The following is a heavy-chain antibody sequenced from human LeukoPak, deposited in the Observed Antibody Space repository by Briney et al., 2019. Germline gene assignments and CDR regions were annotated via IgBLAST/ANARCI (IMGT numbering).Heavy chain of an antibody. CDR3: ARDSETGYSPYFDY. J-gene: IGHJ4*02. V-gene: IGHV1-69*06. Sequence: GASVKGSCKASGGTSSSYAISWVRQAPGQGLEWMGGIIPIFGTANYAQKFQGRVTITADKSTSTAYMELSSLRSEDTAVYYCARDSETGYSPYFDYWGQGTLVTVSS. CDR1: GGTSSSYA. CDR2: IIPIFGTA. D-gene: IGHD3-9*01.